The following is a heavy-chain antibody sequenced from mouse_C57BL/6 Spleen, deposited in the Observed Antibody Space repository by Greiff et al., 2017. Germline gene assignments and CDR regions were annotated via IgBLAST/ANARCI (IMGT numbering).Heavy chain of an antibody. CDR2: IHPNSGST. D-gene: IGHD1-1*01. J-gene: IGHJ4*01. V-gene: IGHV1-64*01. CDR3: SRHYYGSSYYAMDY. CDR1: GYTFTSYW. Sequence: VQLQQPGAELVKPGDSVKLSCKASGYTFTSYWMHWVKQRPGQGLEWIGMIHPNSGSTNYNEKFKSKATLTVDKSSSTTYMQISSLTPEDSAFYYCSRHYYGSSYYAMDYWGQGTSVTVSS.